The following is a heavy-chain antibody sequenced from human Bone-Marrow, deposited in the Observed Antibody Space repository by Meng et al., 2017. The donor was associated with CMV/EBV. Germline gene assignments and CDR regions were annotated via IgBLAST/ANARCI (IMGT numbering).Heavy chain of an antibody. CDR3: ARVVGTGDPSFYDAFDI. CDR2: INSDGSST. D-gene: IGHD5-12*01. Sequence: GESLKISCAASGFTFSSYWMHWVRQAPGKGLVWVSRINSDGSSTSYADSVKGRFTISRDNAKNSLYLQMNSLRAEDTAVYYCARVVGTGDPSFYDAFDIWGQGTMVTVSS. J-gene: IGHJ3*02. CDR1: GFTFSSYW. V-gene: IGHV3-74*01.